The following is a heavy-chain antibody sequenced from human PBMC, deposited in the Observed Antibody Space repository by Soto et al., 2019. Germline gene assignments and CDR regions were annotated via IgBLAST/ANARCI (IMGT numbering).Heavy chain of an antibody. D-gene: IGHD3-3*01. CDR2: INHSGTT. Sequence: XAILSLPSAVYGGSFSDYDGSWICQPPGQGLARIWEINHSGTTRYNPSLKSRVTVSVDTSTNQFSLIVRTVTAADTAVYYCARVLSDTEDLQTDAFGIWGQGTMVTVSS. V-gene: IGHV4-34*01. CDR3: ARVLSDTEDLQTDAFGI. CDR1: GGSFSDYD. J-gene: IGHJ3*02.